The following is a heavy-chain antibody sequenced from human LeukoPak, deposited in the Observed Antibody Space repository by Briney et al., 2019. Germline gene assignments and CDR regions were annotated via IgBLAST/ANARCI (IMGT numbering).Heavy chain of an antibody. Sequence: GGSLRLSCAASGFTFSDYYMSWIRQAPGKGLEWVSYISSSGSTIYYADSVKGRFTISRDNAKNSLYLQMNSLRAEDTAVYYCAKVYAELLLWFGELFYFDYWGQGTLVTVSS. D-gene: IGHD3-10*01. CDR1: GFTFSDYY. CDR2: ISSSGSTI. V-gene: IGHV3-11*01. CDR3: AKVYAELLLWFGELFYFDY. J-gene: IGHJ4*02.